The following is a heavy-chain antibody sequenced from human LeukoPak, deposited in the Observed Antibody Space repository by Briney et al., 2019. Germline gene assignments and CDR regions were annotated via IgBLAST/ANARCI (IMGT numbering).Heavy chain of an antibody. J-gene: IGHJ4*02. CDR2: IIPIFGTA. CDR1: GGTFSSYA. Sequence: ASVKVSCKASGGTFSSYAISWVRQAPGQGLEWMGGIIPIFGTANYAQKFQGRVTITADESTSTAYMELSSLRSEDTAVCYCARLPPSYTIFGVVSDYWGQGTLVTVSS. CDR3: ARLPPSYTIFGVVSDY. V-gene: IGHV1-69*01. D-gene: IGHD3-3*01.